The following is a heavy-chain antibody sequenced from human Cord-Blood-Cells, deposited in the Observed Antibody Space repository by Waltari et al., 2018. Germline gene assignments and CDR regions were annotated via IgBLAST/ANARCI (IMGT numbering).Heavy chain of an antibody. CDR2: IVVGSGNT. D-gene: IGHD3-22*01. Sequence: MQLVQSGPEVKKPGTSVKVSCQASGFTFTSPAMQWVRQARGQRLEWIGWIVVGSGNTNYAQKFQERVTITRDMSTSTAYMELSSLRSEDTAVYYCAAGSSSGYDAFDIWGQGTMVTVSS. J-gene: IGHJ3*02. CDR3: AAGSSSGYDAFDI. V-gene: IGHV1-58*02. CDR1: GFTFTSPA.